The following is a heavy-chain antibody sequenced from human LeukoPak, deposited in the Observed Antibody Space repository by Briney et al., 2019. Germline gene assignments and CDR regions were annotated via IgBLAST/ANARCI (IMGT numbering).Heavy chain of an antibody. CDR3: ARGAVALGDYYYGMDV. Sequence: PSETLSLTCTVSGGSISSGGYYWSWIRQHPGKGLEWIGYIYYSGSTYYNPSLKSRVTISVDTSKNQFSLKLSSVTAADTAVYYCARGAVALGDYYYGMDVWGQGTTVTVSS. D-gene: IGHD6-19*01. J-gene: IGHJ6*02. CDR1: GGSISSGGYY. V-gene: IGHV4-31*03. CDR2: IYYSGST.